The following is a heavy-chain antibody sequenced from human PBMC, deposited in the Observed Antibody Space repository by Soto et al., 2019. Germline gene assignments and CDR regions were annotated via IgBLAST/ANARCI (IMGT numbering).Heavy chain of an antibody. Sequence: GGSLRLSCAASGFTFSSYAMSWVRQAPGKGLEWVSAISGSGGSTYYADSVKGRFTISRDNSKNTLYLQMNSLGAEDTAVYYCAKGGRVKQWLVRTVDYYYGMDVWGQGTTVTVSS. D-gene: IGHD6-19*01. CDR1: GFTFSSYA. J-gene: IGHJ6*02. CDR2: ISGSGGST. V-gene: IGHV3-23*01. CDR3: AKGGRVKQWLVRTVDYYYGMDV.